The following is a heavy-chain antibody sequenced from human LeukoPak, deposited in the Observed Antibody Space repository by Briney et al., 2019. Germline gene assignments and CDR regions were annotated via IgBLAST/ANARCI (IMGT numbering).Heavy chain of an antibody. CDR2: IYTTGST. Sequence: SETLSLTCTVSGGSISSYYWTWIRQPAGKGLEWIGRIYTTGSTNYNPSLNSRVTMSVDTSKNQFSLKLSSVTAADTAVYYCARGGTITPDYWGQGTLVTVSS. CDR3: ARGGTITPDY. V-gene: IGHV4-4*07. D-gene: IGHD1-14*01. J-gene: IGHJ4*02. CDR1: GGSISSYY.